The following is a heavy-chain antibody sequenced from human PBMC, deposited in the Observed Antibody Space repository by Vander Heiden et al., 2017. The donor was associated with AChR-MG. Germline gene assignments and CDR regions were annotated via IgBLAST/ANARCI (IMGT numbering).Heavy chain of an antibody. CDR3: TRQYSGSNYYYFDY. J-gene: IGHJ4*02. CDR1: GFTFSDSA. D-gene: IGHD1-26*01. Sequence: EVQLVESGGGLVQPGGSLMLSCAASGFTFSDSAMHWVRQASGKGLEWVGRIRSKVNSYATAYAASVQGRFTISRDDSKNTAYLQMNSLKTEDTAVYYCTRQYSGSNYYYFDYWGQGTLVTVSS. CDR2: IRSKVNSYAT. V-gene: IGHV3-73*02.